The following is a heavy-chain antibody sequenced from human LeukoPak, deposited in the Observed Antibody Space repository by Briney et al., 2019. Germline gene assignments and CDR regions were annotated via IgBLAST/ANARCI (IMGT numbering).Heavy chain of an antibody. D-gene: IGHD2-8*01. V-gene: IGHV4-61*01. CDR1: GGSVSGGSYY. CDR3: ARGPPILNIVLMVYAPYYFDY. Sequence: SETLSLTCTVSGGSVSGGSYYWSWIRQPPGKGLEWIGYIYYSGSTNYNPSLKSRVTISVDTSKNQFSLKLSSVTAADTAVYYCARGPPILNIVLMVYAPYYFDYWGQGTLVTVSS. J-gene: IGHJ4*02. CDR2: IYYSGST.